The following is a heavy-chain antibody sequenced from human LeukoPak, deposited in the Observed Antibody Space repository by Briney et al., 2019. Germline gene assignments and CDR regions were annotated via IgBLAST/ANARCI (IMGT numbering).Heavy chain of an antibody. V-gene: IGHV3-74*01. CDR3: ARQTEAAAATGGYYFDY. CDR1: GFTFTSYW. Sequence: GGSLRLSCAASGFTFTSYWMYWVRQAPGKGLVWVSRINTDGSSTSYADSVKGRFTISRDNAKNTLYLQMNSLRADDTAVYYCARQTEAAAATGGYYFDYWGQGTLVTVSS. CDR2: INTDGSST. D-gene: IGHD6-25*01. J-gene: IGHJ4*02.